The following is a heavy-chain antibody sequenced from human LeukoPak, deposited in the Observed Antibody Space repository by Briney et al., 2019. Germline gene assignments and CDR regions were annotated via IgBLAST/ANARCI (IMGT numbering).Heavy chain of an antibody. J-gene: IGHJ4*02. CDR2: INSDGSRT. CDR3: TTTRLADAFYFDY. V-gene: IGHV3-74*01. Sequence: PGGSLRLSCAASGFTFSSYWMHWVRQAPGKGLVWVSRINSDGSRTTYADAVKGRFTVSRDNAKNTLYLQMNSLRAEDTAVYYRTTTRLADAFYFDYWGQGTLVTVSS. D-gene: IGHD6-13*01. CDR1: GFTFSSYW.